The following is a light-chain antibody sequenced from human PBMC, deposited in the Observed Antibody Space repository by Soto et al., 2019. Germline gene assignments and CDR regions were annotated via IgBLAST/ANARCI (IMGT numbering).Light chain of an antibody. V-gene: IGKV4-1*01. J-gene: IGKJ4*02. CDR1: QTVLYRSNNMNY. Sequence: DIVMTQSPDSLAVSLGERATINCKSSQTVLYRSNNMNYLSWYQQKPGQPPKLLIYWASTRESGVPDRFSGSGSGTDFTLTISSLQAEDVAVYYGQQYYSSPRTVGGGPKVEIK. CDR3: QQYYSSPRT. CDR2: WAS.